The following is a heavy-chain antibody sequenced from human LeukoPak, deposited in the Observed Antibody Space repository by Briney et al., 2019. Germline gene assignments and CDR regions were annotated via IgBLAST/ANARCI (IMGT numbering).Heavy chain of an antibody. CDR2: IIPIFGTA. J-gene: IGHJ4*02. CDR1: GGTFSSYA. V-gene: IGHV1-69*13. Sequence: SVTVSCKASGGTFSSYAISWVRQAPGQGLEWMGGIIPIFGTANYAQKFQGRVTITADESTSTAYMELSSLRSEDTAVYYCARALVDTAMVGLYYFDYWGQGTLVTVSS. D-gene: IGHD5-18*01. CDR3: ARALVDTAMVGLYYFDY.